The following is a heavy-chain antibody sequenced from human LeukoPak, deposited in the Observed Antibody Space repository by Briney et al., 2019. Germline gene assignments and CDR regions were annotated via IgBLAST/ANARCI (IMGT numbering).Heavy chain of an antibody. J-gene: IGHJ4*02. CDR2: ISYDGSNK. D-gene: IGHD6-13*01. CDR3: ARTGYSSSWYYFDY. V-gene: IGHV3-30*04. CDR1: GFTFSSYA. Sequence: PGRSLRLSCAASGFTFSSYAMHWVRQAPGKGLEWVAVISYDGSNKHYADSVKGRFTISRDNSKNTLYLQMNSLRAEDTAVYYCARTGYSSSWYYFDYWGQGTLVTVSS.